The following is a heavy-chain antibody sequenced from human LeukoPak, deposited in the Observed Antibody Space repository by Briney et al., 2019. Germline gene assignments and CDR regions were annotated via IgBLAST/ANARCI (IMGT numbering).Heavy chain of an antibody. J-gene: IGHJ4*02. CDR1: GYTFTSYG. CDR2: ISTSNGNT. V-gene: IGHV1-18*01. CDR3: VRDNDYVPAY. D-gene: IGHD4-17*01. Sequence: GASVKVSCKSSGYTFTSYGIIWVRQAPGQGLEWMAWISTSNGNTNFAQKFQGRVTMTTDTSTSTAYMELRSLRSDDTAVYYCVRDNDYVPAYWGQGTLVIVSS.